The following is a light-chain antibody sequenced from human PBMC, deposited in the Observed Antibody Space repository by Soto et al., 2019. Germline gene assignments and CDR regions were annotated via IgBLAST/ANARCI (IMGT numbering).Light chain of an antibody. J-gene: IGKJ2*01. Sequence: DIQMTQSPSTLSASVGDRVTITCRASQDINKWLAWYQQKPGQAPKLLISKASNLESGVPSRFSGSGSGTEYTLTISRLEPEDFAVYYCQQYGSSPQTFGQGTKLEIK. CDR2: KAS. V-gene: IGKV1-5*03. CDR3: QQYGSSPQT. CDR1: QDINKW.